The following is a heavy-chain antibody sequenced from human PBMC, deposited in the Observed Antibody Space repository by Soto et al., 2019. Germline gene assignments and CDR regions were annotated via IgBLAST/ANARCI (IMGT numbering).Heavy chain of an antibody. CDR2: ISYDGSNK. Sequence: LRLSCAASGFTFSSYGMHWVRQAPGKGLEWVAVISYDGSNKYYADSVKGRFTISRDNSKNTLYLQMNSLRAEDTAVYYCAKDLEYCSGGSCYGGVDYWGQGTLVTVSS. J-gene: IGHJ4*02. CDR1: GFTFSSYG. D-gene: IGHD2-15*01. CDR3: AKDLEYCSGGSCYGGVDY. V-gene: IGHV3-30*18.